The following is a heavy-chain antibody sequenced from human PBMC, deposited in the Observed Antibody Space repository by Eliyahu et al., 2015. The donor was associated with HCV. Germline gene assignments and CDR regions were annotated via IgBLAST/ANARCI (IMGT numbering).Heavy chain of an antibody. V-gene: IGHV1-24*01. Sequence: QVHLAQSGAEVKKPGASVKVXCQVSGYTLIESSMHWVRQAPGKGLEWMGGFDPEDGETKYAQQFQGRVTMTEDRSTDTAYMELRSLRSEDTAVYYCATAGTRKWLYYQYYFGMNVWGQGTTVTVSS. CDR1: GYTLIESS. CDR3: ATAGTRKWLYYQYYFGMNV. CDR2: FDPEDGET. J-gene: IGHJ6*02. D-gene: IGHD5-12*01.